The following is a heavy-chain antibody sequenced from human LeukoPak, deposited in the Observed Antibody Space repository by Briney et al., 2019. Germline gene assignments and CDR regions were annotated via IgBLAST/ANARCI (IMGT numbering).Heavy chain of an antibody. Sequence: PGGSVRLSCAASGFSFSDYWMDWVRQSPGKGMEWVANINQDGSEGYYADSVKGRFTISRDNAKNSLYLQMNKLRAEDTAVYSCSRSLDYWGQGALVTVSS. J-gene: IGHJ4*02. CDR3: SRSLDY. CDR2: INQDGSEG. V-gene: IGHV3-7*01. CDR1: GFSFSDYW.